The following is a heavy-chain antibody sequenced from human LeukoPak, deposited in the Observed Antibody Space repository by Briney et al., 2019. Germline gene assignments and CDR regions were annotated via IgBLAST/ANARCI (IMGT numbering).Heavy chain of an antibody. CDR2: FDPEDGET. Sequence: GASVKVSCKVSGYTLTELSMHWVRQAPGKGLEWMGGFDPEDGETIYAQKFQGRVTITEDTSTDTAYMELSSLRSEDTAVYYCATSGADYDFWSGYPLDYWGQGTLVTVSS. D-gene: IGHD3-3*01. CDR1: GYTLTELS. V-gene: IGHV1-24*01. J-gene: IGHJ4*02. CDR3: ATSGADYDFWSGYPLDY.